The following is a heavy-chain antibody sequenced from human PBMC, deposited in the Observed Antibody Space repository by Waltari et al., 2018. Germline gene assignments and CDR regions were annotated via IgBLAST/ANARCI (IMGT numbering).Heavy chain of an antibody. CDR1: GFTFSSYG. J-gene: IGHJ4*02. CDR3: ARDCSGGSCYSFDY. Sequence: QVQLVESGGGVVQPGRSLRLSCAASGFTFSSYGMHWVRQAPGKGLEWVEVKGYDGSNKYYADSVKGRFTISRDNSKNTLYLQMNSLRAEDTAVYYCARDCSGGSCYSFDYWGQGTLVTVSS. V-gene: IGHV3-33*01. D-gene: IGHD2-15*01. CDR2: KGYDGSNK.